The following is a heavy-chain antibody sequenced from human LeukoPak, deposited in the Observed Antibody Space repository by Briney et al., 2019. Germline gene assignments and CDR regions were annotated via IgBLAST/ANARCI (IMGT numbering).Heavy chain of an antibody. CDR1: GFTFSSYW. CDR3: ARGEKLCYSGGSCYYFFDY. V-gene: IGHV3-74*01. J-gene: IGHJ4*02. Sequence: PGGSLRLSCAASGFTFSSYWMHWVRQAPGKGLVWVSRINSDGSSTSYADSVKGRFTISRDNAKNTLYLQMNSLRAEDTAVYYCARGEKLCYSGGSCYYFFDYWGQGTPVTVSS. CDR2: INSDGSST. D-gene: IGHD2-15*01.